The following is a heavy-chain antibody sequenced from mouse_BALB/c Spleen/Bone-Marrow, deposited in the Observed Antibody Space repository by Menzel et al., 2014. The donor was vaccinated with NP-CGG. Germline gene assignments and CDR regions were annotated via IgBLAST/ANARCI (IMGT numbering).Heavy chain of an antibody. Sequence: EVKLMESGGGLVQPGGSMKLSCVASGFTFSNYWMNWVRQSPEKGLEWVAEIRLKSNNYATHYAESVKGRFTISRDDSKSSVYLQMNNLRAGDTGIYYCTRGIYYGNFYAMDYWGQGTSVTVSS. J-gene: IGHJ4*01. CDR1: GFTFSNYW. CDR2: IRLKSNNYAT. V-gene: IGHV6-6*02. CDR3: TRGIYYGNFYAMDY. D-gene: IGHD2-1*01.